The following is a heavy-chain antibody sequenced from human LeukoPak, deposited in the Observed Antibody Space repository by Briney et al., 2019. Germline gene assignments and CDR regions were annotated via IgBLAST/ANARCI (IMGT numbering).Heavy chain of an antibody. V-gene: IGHV1-2*02. J-gene: IGHJ6*02. Sequence: ASVKVSCKASGYTFTGYYMHWVRQAPGQGLEWMGWINPNSGGTNYAQKFQGRVTMTRDTSISTAYMELSRLRSDDTAVYYCARDLRRQQLVPDYYYGMDVWGQGTTVTVSS. CDR1: GYTFTGYY. CDR3: ARDLRRQQLVPDYYYGMDV. D-gene: IGHD6-13*01. CDR2: INPNSGGT.